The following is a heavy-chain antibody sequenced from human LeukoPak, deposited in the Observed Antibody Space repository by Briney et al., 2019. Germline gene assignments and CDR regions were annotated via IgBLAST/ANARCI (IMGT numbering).Heavy chain of an antibody. CDR3: ARVAAAGTIPYYFDY. V-gene: IGHV1-69*13. D-gene: IGHD6-13*01. CDR1: GGTFSSYA. J-gene: IGHJ4*02. Sequence: SVTVSFTASGGTFSSYAISWVRQAPGQGLEWMGGIIPIFGTANYAQKFQGRVTITADESTSTAYMELSSLRSEDTAVYYCARVAAAGTIPYYFDYWGQGTLVTVSS. CDR2: IIPIFGTA.